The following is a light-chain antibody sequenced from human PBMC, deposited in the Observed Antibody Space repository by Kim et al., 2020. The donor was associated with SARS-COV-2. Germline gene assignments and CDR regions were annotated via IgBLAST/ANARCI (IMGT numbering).Light chain of an antibody. V-gene: IGLV1-47*01. CDR2: RNN. J-gene: IGLJ2*01. CDR1: SSNIGSNY. Sequence: PGQRVTISCSGSSSNIGSNYVYWYQQLPGTAPKLLICRNNQRPSGVPDRFSGSKSGTSASLAISGLRSEDEADYYCAAWDDSMSALFGGGTQLTVL. CDR3: AAWDDSMSAL.